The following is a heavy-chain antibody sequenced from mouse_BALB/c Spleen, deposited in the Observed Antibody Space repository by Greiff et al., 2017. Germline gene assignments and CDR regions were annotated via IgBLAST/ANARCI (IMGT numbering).Heavy chain of an antibody. CDR3: ARHLYGYRYAMDY. Sequence: EVMLVESGGGLVQPGGSLKLSCAASGFTFSSYTMSWVRQTPEKRLEWVAYISNGGGSTYYPDTVKGRFTISRDNAKNTLYLQMSSLKSEDTAMYYCARHLYGYRYAMDYWGQGTSVTVSS. J-gene: IGHJ4*01. CDR2: ISNGGGST. CDR1: GFTFSSYT. D-gene: IGHD1-2*01. V-gene: IGHV5-12-2*01.